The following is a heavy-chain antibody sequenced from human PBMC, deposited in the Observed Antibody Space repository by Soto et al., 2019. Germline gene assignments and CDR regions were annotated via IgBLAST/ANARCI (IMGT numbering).Heavy chain of an antibody. D-gene: IGHD2-15*01. Sequence: QVQLVQSGAEVKKPGSSVKVSCKASGGTFSSYAISWVRQAPGQGLEWMGGIIPIFGTANYAKKFQGRVTITADESTSTAYMELSSLRSEDTAVYYCARDAVVVVAATPPGGMDVWGQGTTVTVSS. CDR1: GGTFSSYA. V-gene: IGHV1-69*12. CDR3: ARDAVVVVAATPPGGMDV. J-gene: IGHJ6*02. CDR2: IIPIFGTA.